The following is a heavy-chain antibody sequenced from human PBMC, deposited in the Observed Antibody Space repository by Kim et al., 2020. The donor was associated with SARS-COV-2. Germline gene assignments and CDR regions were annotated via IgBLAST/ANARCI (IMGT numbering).Heavy chain of an antibody. D-gene: IGHD3-3*01. CDR1: GYTFTGYY. CDR2: INPNTGGT. V-gene: IGHV1-2*06. J-gene: IGHJ4*02. CDR3: ARVANYDFWSGYEGDDY. Sequence: ASVKVSCKAFGYTFTGYYLHWVRQAPGQGLEWMGRINPNTGGTKYVRKFQGRVTMTRDTSISTAYMELSRLRSDDTAFYYCARVANYDFWSGYEGDDYWGQGTLVTVSS.